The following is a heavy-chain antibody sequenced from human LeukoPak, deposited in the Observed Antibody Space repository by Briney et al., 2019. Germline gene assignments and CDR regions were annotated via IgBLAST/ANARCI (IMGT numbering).Heavy chain of an antibody. D-gene: IGHD5-18*01. J-gene: IGHJ4*02. CDR1: GFTFSSYS. Sequence: GGSLRLSCAASGFTFSSYSMNWVRQAPGKGLEWVSSISSSSSYIYYADSVKDRFTISRDNAKNSLYLQMNSLRAEDTAVYYCARDGFHSYGFFDYWGQGTLVTVSS. V-gene: IGHV3-21*01. CDR3: ARDGFHSYGFFDY. CDR2: ISSSSSYI.